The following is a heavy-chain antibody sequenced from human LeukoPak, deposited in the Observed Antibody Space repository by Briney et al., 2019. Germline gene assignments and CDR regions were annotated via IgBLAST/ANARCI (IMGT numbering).Heavy chain of an antibody. CDR2: INSDGSST. Sequence: GGSLRLSCAASGFTFSSYWMHWVRQAPGKGLVWVSRINSDGSSTSYADSVKGRFTISRDNAKNTLYLQMNSLRAEDTAVYYCARERVTYYYGSGSYYNPMDVWGKGTTVTVSS. D-gene: IGHD3-10*01. J-gene: IGHJ6*03. CDR1: GFTFSSYW. V-gene: IGHV3-74*01. CDR3: ARERVTYYYGSGSYYNPMDV.